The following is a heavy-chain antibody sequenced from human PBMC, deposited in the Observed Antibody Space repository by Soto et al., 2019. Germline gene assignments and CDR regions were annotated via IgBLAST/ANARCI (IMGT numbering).Heavy chain of an antibody. V-gene: IGHV3-23*01. CDR2: ISGPGGST. J-gene: IGHJ5*02. CDR1: GFTFSNYA. Sequence: EVQLLESGGGLVQPGGSLRLSCAASGFTFSNYAMTWVRQAAGKGLEWVSSISGPGGSTYYADSVQGRFTVSRDNSKNTLFLQMNSLRDEDTALYYCARDERIAVAGTDTWGQGILVTVTS. D-gene: IGHD6-19*01. CDR3: ARDERIAVAGTDT.